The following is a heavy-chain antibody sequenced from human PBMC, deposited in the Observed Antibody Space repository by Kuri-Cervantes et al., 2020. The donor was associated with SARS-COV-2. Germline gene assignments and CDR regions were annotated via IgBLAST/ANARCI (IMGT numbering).Heavy chain of an antibody. CDR3: ARDHFIAAERYFDY. D-gene: IGHD6-6*01. CDR2: INAGNGNT. V-gene: IGHV1-3*01. CDR1: GYTFTSYA. Sequence: ASVKVSCKASGYTFTSYAMHWVRQAPGQRLEWMGWINAGNGNTKYSQKFQGRVTITRDTSASTAYMELSSLRSEDTAVYYWARDHFIAAERYFDYWGQGNLVVVSS. J-gene: IGHJ4*02.